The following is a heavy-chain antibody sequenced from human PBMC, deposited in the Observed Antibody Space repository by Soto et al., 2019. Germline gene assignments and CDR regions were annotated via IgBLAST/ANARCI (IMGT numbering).Heavy chain of an antibody. J-gene: IGHJ5*02. D-gene: IGHD3-3*01. CDR3: ARYHHEFWTSYWFDP. CDR1: GGTFSSYA. V-gene: IGHV1-69*06. CDR2: IIPIFGTA. Sequence: SVKVSCKASGGTFSSYAISWVRQAPGQGLEWMGGIIPIFGTANSAQKFQGRGTITADKSTSKAYMELRSLRCDDTAIYYRARYHHEFWTSYWFDPWGQGTPVTVSS.